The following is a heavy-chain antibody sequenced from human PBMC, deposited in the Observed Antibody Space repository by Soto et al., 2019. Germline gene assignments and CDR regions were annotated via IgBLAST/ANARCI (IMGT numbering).Heavy chain of an antibody. J-gene: IGHJ4*02. CDR3: ARGLFGQQWLVGFDT. V-gene: IGHV1-69*01. Sequence: QVHLVQSGAEVKKPGSSVKVSCKASGGSFSNYIFAWVRQAPGQGLEWMGGTIPMFATAQYAQKLQGRVTITADESRSTMYMDLTSLTSDDTAVYYCARGLFGQQWLVGFDTWGQGTLVTVSS. D-gene: IGHD6-19*01. CDR2: TIPMFATA. CDR1: GGSFSNYI.